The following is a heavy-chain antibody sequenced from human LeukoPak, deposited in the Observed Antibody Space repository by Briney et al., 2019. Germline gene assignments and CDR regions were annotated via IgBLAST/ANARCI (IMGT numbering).Heavy chain of an antibody. D-gene: IGHD6-19*01. V-gene: IGHV3-30*02. CDR1: GFTLKTYG. CDR3: AKDLEQWPAVPEY. Sequence: PGTSLRLSCAASGFTLKTYGMHWVRQAPGKGLDWVAFIEKDGSNKYYADSVKGRFTVSRDNSKNRLYLQMNSLRPEETALYYCAKDLEQWPAVPEYWGQGTLVIVSS. J-gene: IGHJ4*02. CDR2: IEKDGSNK.